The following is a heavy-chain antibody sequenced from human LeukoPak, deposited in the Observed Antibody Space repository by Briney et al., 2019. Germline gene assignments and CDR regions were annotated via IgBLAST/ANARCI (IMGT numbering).Heavy chain of an antibody. Sequence: GGSLRLSCAASGVTFRSYAMSWVRQAPGKGLEWVSAITGSGASTYYADSVKGRFTISRDNAKSTLYLQMNSLRAEDTAVYYCAKDPGGGYGANLYYFDYWGQGTLVTVSS. D-gene: IGHD4-23*01. CDR2: ITGSGAST. V-gene: IGHV3-23*01. J-gene: IGHJ4*02. CDR3: AKDPGGGYGANLYYFDY. CDR1: GVTFRSYA.